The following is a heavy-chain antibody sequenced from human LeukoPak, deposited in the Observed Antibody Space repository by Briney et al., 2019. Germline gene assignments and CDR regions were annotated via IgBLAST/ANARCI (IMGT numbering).Heavy chain of an antibody. CDR3: ARVPGVRSSSIVHGFDI. V-gene: IGHV4-61*02. CDR1: GGLIGSGFY. J-gene: IGHJ3*02. CDR2: IYTSGIT. D-gene: IGHD6-6*01. Sequence: PSETLSLTCTVSGGLIGSGFYWSWIRQPAGKGLEWIGRIYTSGITNYNPYLKSRVTISADTSKNQCFLKLSSVTAADTAVYYCARVPGVRSSSIVHGFDIWGQGTSVTVSS.